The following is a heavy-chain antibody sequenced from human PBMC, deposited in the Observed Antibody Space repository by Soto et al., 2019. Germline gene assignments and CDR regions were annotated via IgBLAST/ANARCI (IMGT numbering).Heavy chain of an antibody. D-gene: IGHD2-8*01. CDR2: ISRSGDST. V-gene: IGHV3-11*01. Sequence: VQLVESGGGLVGPGGSLSLSCAASGFTFSDYYMSWIRQAPGKGLEWLSYISRSGDSTYYAAAVKGRVTISRDNAKNTLFLQLNSLRAEDTAVYYCARLTYDIFANAFDVWGQGTMLTVSS. CDR3: ARLTYDIFANAFDV. CDR1: GFTFSDYY. J-gene: IGHJ3*01.